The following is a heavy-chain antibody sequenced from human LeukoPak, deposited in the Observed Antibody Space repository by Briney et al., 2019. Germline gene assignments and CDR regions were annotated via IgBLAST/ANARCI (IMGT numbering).Heavy chain of an antibody. CDR2: IYDSGST. CDR3: ARVDSSGYD. Sequence: SETLSLTCTVSGGSIRSSYYYWGWIRQPPGKGLEWIGSIYDSGSTYYNPSLKSRVTISVDTSKNQFSLKLSSVTAADTAVYYCARVDSSGYDWGQGTLVTVSS. CDR1: GGSIRSSYYY. J-gene: IGHJ4*02. V-gene: IGHV4-39*01. D-gene: IGHD3-22*01.